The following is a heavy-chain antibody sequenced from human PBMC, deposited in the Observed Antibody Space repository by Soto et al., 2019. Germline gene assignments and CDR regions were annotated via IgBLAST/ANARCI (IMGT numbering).Heavy chain of an antibody. V-gene: IGHV3-23*01. D-gene: IGHD6-13*01. CDR3: AKGASGYSSSWPRGAFDI. CDR1: GFTFSSYA. Sequence: GGSLRLSCAASGFTFSSYAMSWVRQAPGKGLEWVSAISGSGGSTYYADSVKGRFTISRDNSKNTLYLQMNSLRAEDTAVYYCAKGASGYSSSWPRGAFDIWAQGTMVPVSS. J-gene: IGHJ3*02. CDR2: ISGSGGST.